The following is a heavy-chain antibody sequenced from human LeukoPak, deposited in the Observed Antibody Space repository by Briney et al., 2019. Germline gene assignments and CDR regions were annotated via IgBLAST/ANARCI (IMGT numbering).Heavy chain of an antibody. CDR3: ARDPIWFGDKYYGMDV. D-gene: IGHD3-10*01. CDR2: IYYSGST. J-gene: IGHJ6*02. Sequence: ASETLSLTCTVSGGSISSGDYYWSWIRQPPGKGLEWIGYIYYSGSTYYNPSLKSRVTISVDTSKNQFSLKLSSVTAADTAVYYCARDPIWFGDKYYGMDVWGQGTTVTVSS. V-gene: IGHV4-30-4*01. CDR1: GGSISSGDYY.